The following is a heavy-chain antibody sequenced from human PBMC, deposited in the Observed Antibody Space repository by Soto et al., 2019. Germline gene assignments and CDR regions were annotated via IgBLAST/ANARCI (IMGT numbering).Heavy chain of an antibody. Sequence: GGSLRVSCAASGFTCSSYEMSWVRQAPGKGLEWVSSISGSGGSTHYADSVKGRFTISRDNTKNTLYLQMNSLRAEDTAVYYCARRLAFDIWGQGTMVTVSS. CDR3: ARRLAFDI. D-gene: IGHD6-25*01. V-gene: IGHV3-23*01. J-gene: IGHJ3*02. CDR2: ISGSGGST. CDR1: GFTCSSYE.